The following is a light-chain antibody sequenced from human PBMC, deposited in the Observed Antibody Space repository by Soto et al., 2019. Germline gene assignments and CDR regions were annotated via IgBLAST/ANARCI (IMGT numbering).Light chain of an antibody. J-gene: IGLJ2*01. CDR3: SSYTTSNTLV. CDR2: EVS. V-gene: IGLV2-14*01. CDR1: SSDVGAYTY. Sequence: QSALTQPASVSGSPGQSITISCTGTSSDVGAYTYVSWYQQHPGKAPEIMIFEVSDRPSGVSNRFSGSKSGNTASLTISGLQAEDEADYYCSSYTTSNTLVFGGGTKLTVL.